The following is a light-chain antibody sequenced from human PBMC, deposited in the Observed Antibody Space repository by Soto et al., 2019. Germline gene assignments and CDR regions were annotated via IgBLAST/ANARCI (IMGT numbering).Light chain of an antibody. J-gene: IGKJ1*01. V-gene: IGKV1-5*01. CDR2: DAS. Sequence: DIQMTQAASTLSASVGDRGTITCRASQSISTWLAWFQQKPGKAPKLLIYDASSLESGVPQRFSGSGSGTEFTLTISSLQTDDFSTYYCQQYHSYWTFGQGTKVDIK. CDR1: QSISTW. CDR3: QQYHSYWT.